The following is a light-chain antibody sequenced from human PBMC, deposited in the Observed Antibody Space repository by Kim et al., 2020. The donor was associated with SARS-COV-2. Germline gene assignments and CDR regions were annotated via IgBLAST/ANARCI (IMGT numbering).Light chain of an antibody. V-gene: IGKV1-17*01. CDR2: GAS. Sequence: AAVGDRVTITCRASQDIGNELGWYQQSPGRAPKRLIYGASNLQSGVPSRFSGSGSETEFTLTINSLQPDDFATYFCLQHRTYPITFGQGTRLEIK. J-gene: IGKJ5*01. CDR1: QDIGNE. CDR3: LQHRTYPIT.